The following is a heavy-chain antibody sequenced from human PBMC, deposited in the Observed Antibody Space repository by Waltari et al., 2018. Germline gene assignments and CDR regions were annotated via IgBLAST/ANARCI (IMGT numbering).Heavy chain of an antibody. D-gene: IGHD4-17*01. V-gene: IGHV3-48*01. Sequence: EVQLVESGGVLVQPGGSLRLPRAASGFSLRSVRLNWVRQAPGKGLEWVSYISSRSSTIYYADSVKGRFTISRDNAKNSLYLQMNSLRAEDTAVYYCARDPDYGDYEDISDYWGQGTLVTVSS. J-gene: IGHJ4*02. CDR3: ARDPDYGDYEDISDY. CDR2: ISSRSSTI. CDR1: GFSLRSVR.